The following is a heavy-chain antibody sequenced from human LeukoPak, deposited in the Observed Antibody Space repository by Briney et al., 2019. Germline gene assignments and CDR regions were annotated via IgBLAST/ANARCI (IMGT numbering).Heavy chain of an antibody. D-gene: IGHD3-10*01. J-gene: IGHJ4*02. CDR3: ARRYYGSGSYPY. V-gene: IGHV4-34*01. CDR2: INHSGST. Sequence: GSLRLSCAASGFTFSSYGMSWVRQPPGKGLEWIGEINHSGSTNYNPSLKSRVTISVDTSKNQFSLKLSSVTAADTAVYYCARRYYGSGSYPYWGQGTLVTVSS. CDR1: GFTFSSYG.